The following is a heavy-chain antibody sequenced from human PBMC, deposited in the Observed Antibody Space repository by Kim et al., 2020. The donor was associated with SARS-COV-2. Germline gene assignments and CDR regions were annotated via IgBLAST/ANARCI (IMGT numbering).Heavy chain of an antibody. V-gene: IGHV3-7*01. Sequence: GGSLRLSCAASGFSFSSYWMSWVRQAPGKGLEWVANIKQDGSESNYLDSVKVRFTISRDNAKNSLYLQMNSLRAEDTALYYCASHGSFDHWGQGALVTVSS. J-gene: IGHJ4*02. CDR2: IKQDGSES. CDR3: ASHGSFDH. CDR1: GFSFSSYW.